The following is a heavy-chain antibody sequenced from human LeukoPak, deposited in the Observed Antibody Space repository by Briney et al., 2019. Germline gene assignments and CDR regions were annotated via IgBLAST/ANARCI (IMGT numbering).Heavy chain of an antibody. Sequence: SETLSLTCTVSGGPISSYYWSWIRQPAGKGLEWIGRIYTSGSTNYNPSLKSRVTMSVDTSKNQFSLKLSSVTAADTAVYYCARDLLTIFGVDPFDPWGQGTLVTVSS. D-gene: IGHD3-3*01. CDR1: GGPISSYY. J-gene: IGHJ5*02. V-gene: IGHV4-4*07. CDR3: ARDLLTIFGVDPFDP. CDR2: IYTSGST.